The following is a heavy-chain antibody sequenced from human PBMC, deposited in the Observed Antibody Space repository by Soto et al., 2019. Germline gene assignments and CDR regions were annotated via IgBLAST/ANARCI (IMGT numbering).Heavy chain of an antibody. J-gene: IGHJ4*02. CDR2: VSSTGST. V-gene: IGHV4-59*01. Sequence: SETLSLTCTVSGASITQYYWNWIRQSPGKGLEWIVSVSSTGSTVYNPSLTSRVTVSLDTSKNQFSLTLNSVTAADTAVYYCARRGSYYDNSAYFDYWGQGTLVTVSS. D-gene: IGHD3-22*01. CDR3: ARRGSYYDNSAYFDY. CDR1: GASITQYY.